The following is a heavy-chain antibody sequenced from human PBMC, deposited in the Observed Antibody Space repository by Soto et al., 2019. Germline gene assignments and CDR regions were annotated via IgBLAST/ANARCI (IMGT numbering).Heavy chain of an antibody. D-gene: IGHD5-18*01. CDR1: GGSISSGDYY. CDR2: IYYSGST. V-gene: IGHV4-30-4*01. J-gene: IGHJ4*02. CDR3: ARVGYSYGYPMDY. Sequence: PSETLSLTCTVSGGSISSGDYYWSWIRQPPGKGLEWIGYIYYSGSTYYNPYLKSRVTISVDTSKNQFSLKLSSVTAADTAVYYCARVGYSYGYPMDYWGQGTMVTVSS.